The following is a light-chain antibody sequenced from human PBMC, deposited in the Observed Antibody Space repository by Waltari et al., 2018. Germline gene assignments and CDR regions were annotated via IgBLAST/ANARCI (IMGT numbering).Light chain of an antibody. Sequence: IVLTQSPATLSVSPGGSPTPTCRASQTVTNNLAWYPEKPGQSPRFLIHDASTRATGIAARFSASGSGRQFTLTISRLQSEDVAIYYCQQYSTWFYTFGQGTKLEI. V-gene: IGKV3D-15*01. J-gene: IGKJ2*01. CDR3: QQYSTWFYT. CDR2: DAS. CDR1: QTVTNN.